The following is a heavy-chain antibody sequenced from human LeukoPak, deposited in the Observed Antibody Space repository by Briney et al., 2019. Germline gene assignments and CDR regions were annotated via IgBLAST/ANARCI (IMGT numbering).Heavy chain of an antibody. CDR2: IVVGSGNT. CDR1: GFTFTSSA. Sequence: GASVKVSCKASGFTFTSSAVQWVRQARGQRLEWIGRIVVGSGNTNYAQKFQERVTITRNMSTSTAYMELSSLRSEDTAVYYCANGGITIFGVVTNWFDPWGQGTLVTVSS. CDR3: ANGGITIFGVVTNWFDP. D-gene: IGHD3-3*01. V-gene: IGHV1-58*01. J-gene: IGHJ5*02.